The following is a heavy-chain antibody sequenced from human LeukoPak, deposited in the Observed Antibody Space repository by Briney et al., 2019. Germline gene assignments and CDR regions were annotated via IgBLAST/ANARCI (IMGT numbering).Heavy chain of an antibody. J-gene: IGHJ4*02. CDR2: ISDYNGEI. Sequence: ASVKVSCKTSGYTFTRYGITWVRQAPGQGLEWMGWISDYNGEIKYAEKFQDRVTMTTDTSTSTAYMELRSLRSDDTAVYYCARLPGPKVDYWGQGTLVTVSS. CDR3: ARLPGPKVDY. V-gene: IGHV1-18*01. CDR1: GYTFTRYG.